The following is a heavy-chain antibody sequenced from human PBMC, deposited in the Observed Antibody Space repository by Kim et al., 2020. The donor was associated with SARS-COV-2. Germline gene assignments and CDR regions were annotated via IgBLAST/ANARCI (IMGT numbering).Heavy chain of an antibody. V-gene: IGHV4-39*01. Sequence: SETLSLTCTVSGDSITNDRYFWGWIRQPPGRGLEWIGNVFYTGDIYAKPSLMGRLTISVDTSRTQFSLELRPVTAADAAVYFCARIKRFADYVDSWGQGTLVTVSS. CDR1: GDSITNDRYF. J-gene: IGHJ4*02. CDR2: VFYTGDI. D-gene: IGHD3-10*01. CDR3: ARIKRFADYVDS.